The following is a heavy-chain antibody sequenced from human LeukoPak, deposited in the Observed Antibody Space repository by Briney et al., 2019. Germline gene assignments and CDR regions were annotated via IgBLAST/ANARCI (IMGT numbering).Heavy chain of an antibody. CDR1: GFTFSSYT. D-gene: IGHD1-26*01. CDR3: VREGIGEVMGAQFYGMDV. J-gene: IGHJ6*02. CDR2: IYNSGAYI. V-gene: IGHV3-21*01. Sequence: GGSLRLSCAASGFTFSSYTMNWVRQAPGKGLEWVSSIYNSGAYIYNADSVKGRFTVSRDNAKNSLYLQMNSLRAEDTAIYYCVREGIGEVMGAQFYGMDVWGQGTTVVVSS.